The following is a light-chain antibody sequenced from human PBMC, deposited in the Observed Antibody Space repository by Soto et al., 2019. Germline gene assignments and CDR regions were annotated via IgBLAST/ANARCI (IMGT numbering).Light chain of an antibody. CDR1: NSNIGSNT. CDR3: AAWDDSLNHGV. Sequence: QSVLTQPPSASGTPGQSVTISCSVSNSNIGSNTVNWYQHLPGTAPKLLIYNTYRRPSGVPDRFSASKSGTSASLASSGLQSEDEADYYCAAWDDSLNHGVFGGGTKVTVL. J-gene: IGLJ2*01. V-gene: IGLV1-44*01. CDR2: NTY.